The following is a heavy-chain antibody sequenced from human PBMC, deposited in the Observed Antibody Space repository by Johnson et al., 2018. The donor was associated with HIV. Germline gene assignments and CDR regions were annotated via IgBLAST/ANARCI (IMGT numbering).Heavy chain of an antibody. CDR2: ISGSAESS. Sequence: VQLVESGGGLAQVGGSLRLSCAASGFTFSSYAMNWVRQAPGRGLEWVSAISGSAESSYYADSVKGHFTISRDNSKNTLYLKLNFLRVEDTAIYYCAKDAWGSNWNGAFDIGGQGTMVTVSS. CDR3: AKDAWGSNWNGAFDI. CDR1: GFTFSSYA. J-gene: IGHJ3*02. D-gene: IGHD1-1*01. V-gene: IGHV3-23*04.